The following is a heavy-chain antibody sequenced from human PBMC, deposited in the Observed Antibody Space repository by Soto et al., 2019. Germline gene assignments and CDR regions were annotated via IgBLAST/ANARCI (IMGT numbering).Heavy chain of an antibody. V-gene: IGHV3-11*01. CDR2: ISSSGSTI. Sequence: GGSLRLSCAASGFTFSDYYMSWIRQAPGKGLEWVSYISSSGSTIYHADPVKGRFTISRDNAKNSLYLQMNSLRAEDTAVYYCARVFGFLEWLLTDYYFDYWGQGTLVTVSS. CDR3: ARVFGFLEWLLTDYYFDY. CDR1: GFTFSDYY. J-gene: IGHJ4*02. D-gene: IGHD3-3*01.